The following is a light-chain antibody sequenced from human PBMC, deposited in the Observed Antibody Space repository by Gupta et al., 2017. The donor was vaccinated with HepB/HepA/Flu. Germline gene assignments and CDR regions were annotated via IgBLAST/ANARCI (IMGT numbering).Light chain of an antibody. CDR1: QSVSSN. CDR2: GAS. J-gene: IGKJ4*01. V-gene: IGKV3-15*01. CDR3: QQYNNWPPLT. Sequence: EIVMTQSPPTLSVSPGERATLSCRASQSVSSNLAWYQQKPGQAPRLLIYGASTRATGIPARFSGSGSGTECTLTISSLQSEDFAVYYCQQYNNWPPLTFGGGTKVEIK.